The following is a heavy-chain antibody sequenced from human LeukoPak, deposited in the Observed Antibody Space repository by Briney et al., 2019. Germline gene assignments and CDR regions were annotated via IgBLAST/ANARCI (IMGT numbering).Heavy chain of an antibody. CDR3: SYGSGSYSTY. CDR2: IRYDGSNK. J-gene: IGHJ4*02. D-gene: IGHD3-10*01. Sequence: GGSLRLSCAASGFTFSSYGMHWVRQAPGKGLEWVAFIRYDGSNKYYADSVKGRFTISRDNSKNTLYLQMNSLRAKDTAVYYCSYGSGSYSTYWGQGTLVTVSS. V-gene: IGHV3-30*02. CDR1: GFTFSSYG.